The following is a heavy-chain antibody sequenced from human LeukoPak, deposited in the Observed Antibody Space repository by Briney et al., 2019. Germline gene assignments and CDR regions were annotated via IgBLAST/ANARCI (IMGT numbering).Heavy chain of an antibody. V-gene: IGHV3-23*01. J-gene: IGHJ4*02. Sequence: GGSLRLPCAASGFTFSSYAMSWVRQAPGKGLEWVSAISGSGGSTYYADSVKGRFTISRDNSKNTLYLQMNSLRAEDTAVYYCAKKRGSYNSPSPYYFDYWGQGTLVTVSS. CDR1: GFTFSSYA. D-gene: IGHD1-26*01. CDR2: ISGSGGST. CDR3: AKKRGSYNSPSPYYFDY.